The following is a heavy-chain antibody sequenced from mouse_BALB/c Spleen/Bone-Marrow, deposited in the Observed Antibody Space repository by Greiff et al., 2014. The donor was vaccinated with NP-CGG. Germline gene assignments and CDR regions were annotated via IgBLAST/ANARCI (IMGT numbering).Heavy chain of an antibody. V-gene: IGHV3-1*02. J-gene: IGHJ2*01. CDR3: VRETRVVADFDY. Sequence: VQLQQSGPDLVKPSQSLSLTCTVTGYSITSGYGWHWIRQFPGNKLDWMGYIPFTGYTDYNPSLKSRISITRDTSKNQFFLQLNSVTTEDTATYYCVRETRVVADFDYWGQGTTLTVSS. D-gene: IGHD1-1*01. CDR2: IPFTGYT. CDR1: GYSITSGYG.